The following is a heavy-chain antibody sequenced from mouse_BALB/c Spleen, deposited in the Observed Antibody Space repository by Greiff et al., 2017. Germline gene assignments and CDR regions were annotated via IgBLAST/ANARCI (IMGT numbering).Heavy chain of an antibody. CDR1: GFNIKDYY. Sequence: EVQLQQSGAELVRSGASVKLSCTASGFNIKDYYMHWVKQRPEQGLEWIGWIDPENGDTEYAPKFQGKATMTADTSSNTAYLQLSSLTSEDTAVYYCNGPTLRQSGYYAMDYWGQGTSVTVSS. CDR3: NGPTLRQSGYYAMDY. CDR2: IDPENGDT. D-gene: IGHD1-1*01. V-gene: IGHV14-4*02. J-gene: IGHJ4*01.